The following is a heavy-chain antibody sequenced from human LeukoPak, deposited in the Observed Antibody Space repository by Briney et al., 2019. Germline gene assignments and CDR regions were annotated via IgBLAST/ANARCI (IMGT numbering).Heavy chain of an antibody. V-gene: IGHV4-59*01. CDR3: ARVGVVTLYYYYYMDV. J-gene: IGHJ6*03. CDR2: IYYSGST. CDR1: GGSISSYY. D-gene: IGHD3-3*01. Sequence: SETLSLTCTVSGGSISSYYWSWIRQPPGKGLEWIGYIYYSGSTNYNPSLKSRVTISVDTSKNQFSLKLSSVTAADTAVYYCARVGVVTLYYYYYMDVWGKGTTVTVSS.